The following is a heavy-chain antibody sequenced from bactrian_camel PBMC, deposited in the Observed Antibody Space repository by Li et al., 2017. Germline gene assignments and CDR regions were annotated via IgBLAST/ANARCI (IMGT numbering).Heavy chain of an antibody. CDR3: AARDGISGCRLSSEYSS. CDR2: FSMYAGRT. J-gene: IGHJ4*01. V-gene: IGHV3S53*01. D-gene: IGHD3*01. CDR1: AYTYGNKA. Sequence: HVQLVESGGGSVQAGGSLTLSCVADAYTYGNKALGWFRRVPGEEREGVAAFSMYAGRTNYADSGKGRFTISRDNAKNTVYLQMIDLQPEDSGMYYCAARDGISGCRLSSEYSSWGQGTQVTVS.